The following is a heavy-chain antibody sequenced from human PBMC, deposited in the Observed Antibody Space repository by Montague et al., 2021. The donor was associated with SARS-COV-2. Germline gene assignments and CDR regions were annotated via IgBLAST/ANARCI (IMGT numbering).Heavy chain of an antibody. CDR3: AKLGDGVVPSPILGVGPYYSDYDMDV. J-gene: IGHJ6*03. V-gene: IGHV4-34*12. CDR1: GGSFSTYS. CDR2: ILHGGST. D-gene: IGHD3-10*01. Sequence: SETLSLTCAVHGGSFSTYSWNWIRQPPGKGLEWIGEILHGGSTNYNPSLKSRVTISADTSKNQFSLKLASVAAADTAVYYCAKLGDGVVPSPILGVGPYYSDYDMDVWGKGTTVTVSS.